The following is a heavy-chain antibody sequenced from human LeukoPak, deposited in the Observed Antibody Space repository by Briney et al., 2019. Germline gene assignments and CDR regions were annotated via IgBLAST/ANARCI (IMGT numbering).Heavy chain of an antibody. D-gene: IGHD6-19*01. CDR3: ARHPLNIAVAGGVWFDP. CDR2: IYYSGST. Sequence: PSETLSLTCTVSGGSISSSSYYWGWIRQPPGKGLEWIGSIYYSGSTYYNPSLKSRVTISVDTSKNQFSLKLSSVTAADTAVYYCARHPLNIAVAGGVWFDPWGQGTLVTVSS. CDR1: GGSISSSSYY. V-gene: IGHV4-39*01. J-gene: IGHJ5*02.